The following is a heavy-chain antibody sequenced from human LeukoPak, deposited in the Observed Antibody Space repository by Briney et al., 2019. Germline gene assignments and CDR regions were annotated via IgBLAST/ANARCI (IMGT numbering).Heavy chain of an antibody. Sequence: GRSLRLSCAASGFTFSSYGMHWVRQAPGQGLEWVAVISYVGSVKYYADSVKGRFTISRDNSKNTLVLQMNSLRAEDTAVYYCGSGTYLYYLYHWGQVTLVTVAS. CDR2: ISYVGSVK. V-gene: IGHV3-30*03. J-gene: IGHJ4*02. D-gene: IGHD1-26*01. CDR3: GSGTYLYYLYH. CDR1: GFTFSSYG.